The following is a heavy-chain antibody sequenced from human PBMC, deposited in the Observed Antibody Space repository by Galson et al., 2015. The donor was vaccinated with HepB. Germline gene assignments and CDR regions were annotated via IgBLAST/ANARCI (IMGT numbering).Heavy chain of an antibody. CDR3: AHRPGYSSSWRFDY. D-gene: IGHD6-13*01. Sequence: PARVKPTQTLTLTCTFSGFSLSTSVVGVGWIRQPPGKTLEGLATIYCDGDKGYSPSLKSRLTITKVTSKNQVVLTMNNMDPVDTATYYCAHRPGYSSSWRFDYWGQGTLVTVSS. V-gene: IGHV2-5*02. CDR2: IYCDGDK. CDR1: GFSLSTSVVG. J-gene: IGHJ4*02.